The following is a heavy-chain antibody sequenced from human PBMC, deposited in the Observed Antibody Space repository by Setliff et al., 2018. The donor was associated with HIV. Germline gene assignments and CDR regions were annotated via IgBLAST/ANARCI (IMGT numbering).Heavy chain of an antibody. V-gene: IGHV4-34*01. Sequence: SETLSLTCAVYGGSFTGYYWTWIRQPPGKGLEWIGEINHSGNTNYKPSLKSRVTISVDTSKNSFSLHLTSVTAADTAVYFCARARGPPLPVLDFWGPGTLVTVSS. CDR2: INHSGNT. CDR3: ARARGPPLPVLDF. J-gene: IGHJ4*02. CDR1: GGSFTGYY. D-gene: IGHD3-10*01.